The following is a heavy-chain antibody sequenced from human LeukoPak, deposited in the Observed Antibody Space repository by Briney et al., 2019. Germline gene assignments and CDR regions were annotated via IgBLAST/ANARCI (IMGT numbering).Heavy chain of an antibody. V-gene: IGHV4-61*01. Sequence: SETLSLTCIVSGGSVSSGNYYWSWIRQPPGKGPEWIGYIYSSGSTNYNPSLKSRVTISVDTSKNQFSLMVSSVTAADTALYYCARGVPTATARWFDPWGQGTLVTASS. CDR3: ARGVPTATARWFDP. CDR2: IYSSGST. CDR1: GGSVSSGNYY. D-gene: IGHD2-21*02. J-gene: IGHJ5*02.